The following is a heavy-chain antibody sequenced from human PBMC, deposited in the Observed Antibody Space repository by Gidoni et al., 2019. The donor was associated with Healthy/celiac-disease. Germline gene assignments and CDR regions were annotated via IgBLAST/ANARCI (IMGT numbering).Heavy chain of an antibody. CDR3: AGVDTATGGFDY. CDR1: GGALSSYY. Sequence: QVQLQESGPGLGKPSETLSLTCPVSGGALSSYYWSWIRQPPGKGLEWIGYIYYSGSTNYNPSRKSRVTISVDTSKNQFSLKLSSVTAADTAVYYCAGVDTATGGFDYWGQGTLVTVSS. J-gene: IGHJ4*02. V-gene: IGHV4-59*01. D-gene: IGHD5-18*01. CDR2: IYYSGST.